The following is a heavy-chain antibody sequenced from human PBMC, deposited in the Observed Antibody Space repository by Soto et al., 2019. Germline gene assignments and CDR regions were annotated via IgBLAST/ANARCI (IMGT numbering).Heavy chain of an antibody. CDR3: AKDTGRGGGSVFDY. Sequence: VGSLRLSCAPSGFIFSNYAMSRVRQARGKGLEWVSAISGSGADTYYTESVKGRFTISRDNFKNTLYLQMNSLRAEDTAVYYCAKDTGRGGGSVFDYWGQGTLVTVSS. V-gene: IGHV3-23*01. CDR2: ISGSGADT. J-gene: IGHJ4*02. CDR1: GFIFSNYA. D-gene: IGHD2-15*01.